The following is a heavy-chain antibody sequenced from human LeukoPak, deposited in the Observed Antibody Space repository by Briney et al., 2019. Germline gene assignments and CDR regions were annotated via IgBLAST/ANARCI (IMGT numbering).Heavy chain of an antibody. CDR2: ITAIFRTT. CDR3: ARHSGYHSTMYLDY. CDR1: GGTFNSYA. J-gene: IGHJ4*02. Sequence: ASVTVSRKTSGGTFNSYAISWVRQAPGQGLEWMGGITAIFRTTNYAQKFQGRVTITADESMSTVYMELSSLRSEDTAVYYCARHSGYHSTMYLDYWGQGTLVTVSS. D-gene: IGHD3-22*01. V-gene: IGHV1-69*13.